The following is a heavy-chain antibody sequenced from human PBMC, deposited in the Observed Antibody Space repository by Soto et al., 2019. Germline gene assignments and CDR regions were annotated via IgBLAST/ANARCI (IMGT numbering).Heavy chain of an antibody. CDR2: IYYSGST. V-gene: IGHV4-59*08. J-gene: IGHJ4*02. Sequence: QVQLQESGPGLVKPSETLSLTCTVSGGSISSYYWSWIRQPPGKGLEWIGYIYYSGSTNYNPSRKRRVTISVDTSKNQFSLKLSSVTAADTAVYYCARRWGSAADYWGQGTLVTVSS. CDR3: ARRWGSAADY. D-gene: IGHD2-15*01. CDR1: GGSISSYY.